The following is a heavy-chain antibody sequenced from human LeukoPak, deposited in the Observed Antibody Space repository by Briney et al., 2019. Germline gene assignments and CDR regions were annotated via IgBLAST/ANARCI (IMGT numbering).Heavy chain of an antibody. CDR3: AKDTRPSGPPIYFDY. V-gene: IGHV3-23*01. J-gene: IGHJ4*02. Sequence: GGSLRLSCAASGFTFSSYAMTWVRQAPGRGLEWVSSISGSGISTYYADSVKGRFTISRDNSKNTLYLQMNSLRAEDTAVYYCAKDTRPSGPPIYFDYWGQGTLVTVSS. CDR1: GFTFSSYA. CDR2: ISGSGIST. D-gene: IGHD1-26*01.